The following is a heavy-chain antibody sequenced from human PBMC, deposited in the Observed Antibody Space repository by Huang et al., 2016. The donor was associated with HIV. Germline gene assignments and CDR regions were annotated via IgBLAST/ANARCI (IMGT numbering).Heavy chain of an antibody. CDR3: ARGLYSSSWAPFDY. CDR1: GYTCTSYA. D-gene: IGHD6-13*01. Sequence: QVQLVQSGSELKKPGASVKVSCKACGYTCTSYAMNWVRQAPGQGREWMGSLNTHTGNSMYAQGFTVRFVVSFDTSVSTAYLQISSLKAEDTAVYYCARGLYSSSWAPFDYWGQGTLVTVSS. J-gene: IGHJ4*02. CDR2: LNTHTGNS. V-gene: IGHV7-4-1*02.